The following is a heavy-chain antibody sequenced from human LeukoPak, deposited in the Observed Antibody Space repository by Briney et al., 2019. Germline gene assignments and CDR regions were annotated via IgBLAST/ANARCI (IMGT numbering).Heavy chain of an antibody. V-gene: IGHV1-2*02. CDR1: GYTFTGYY. CDR2: INPNSGGT. Sequence: ASVKVSCKASGYTFTGYYMHWVRQAPGQGLEWMGWINPNSGGTNYAQKLQGRVTMTRDTSISTAYMELSRLRSDDTAVYYCARRYFGSGSYYTDYWGQGTLVTVSS. J-gene: IGHJ4*02. CDR3: ARRYFGSGSYYTDY. D-gene: IGHD3-10*01.